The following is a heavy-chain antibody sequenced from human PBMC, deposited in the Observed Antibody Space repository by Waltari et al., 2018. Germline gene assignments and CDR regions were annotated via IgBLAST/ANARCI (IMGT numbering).Heavy chain of an antibody. CDR3: VTGLTTVTAKDYFDH. CDR2: IKQDGSEK. CDR1: GMTFGNDW. Sequence: EVQLVESGGGSVQPGGSLRLSCEAAGMTFGNDWMIWVRQAPGKGLEWVANIKQDGSEKNYVDSVEGRFSISRDNAQNSLYLQMNSLRAEDTAIYYCVTGLTTVTAKDYFDHWGQGALVTVS. V-gene: IGHV3-7*01. J-gene: IGHJ4*02. D-gene: IGHD4-17*01.